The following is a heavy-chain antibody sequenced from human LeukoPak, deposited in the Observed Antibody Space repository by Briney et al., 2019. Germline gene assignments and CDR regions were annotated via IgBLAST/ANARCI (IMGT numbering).Heavy chain of an antibody. Sequence: PSENLSLTCIVSGGSIGTYYWSWIRQSPGKGLEWIGYIYVTGSTRYNPYLQSRVTISVDTSRNQFFLKMSSVTAADTAVYYCARHIGGGIEDMDVWGTGTKVTVSS. D-gene: IGHD3-16*02. CDR1: GGSIGTYY. CDR2: IYVTGST. J-gene: IGHJ6*03. CDR3: ARHIGGGIEDMDV. V-gene: IGHV4-59*08.